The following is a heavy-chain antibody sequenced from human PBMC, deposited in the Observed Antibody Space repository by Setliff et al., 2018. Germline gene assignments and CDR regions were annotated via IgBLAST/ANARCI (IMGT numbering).Heavy chain of an antibody. V-gene: IGHV3-48*04. Sequence: GGSLRLSCAASGFTFSSYSINWVRQAPGKGLEWVSYISSSSSTIYYADSVKGRFTISRDNAKNSLYLQMNSLRAEDTALYYCAKDRLPYYYDSSGHPAVGAFDIWGQGTMVTVSS. CDR2: ISSSSSTI. CDR1: GFTFSSYS. J-gene: IGHJ3*02. CDR3: AKDRLPYYYDSSGHPAVGAFDI. D-gene: IGHD3-22*01.